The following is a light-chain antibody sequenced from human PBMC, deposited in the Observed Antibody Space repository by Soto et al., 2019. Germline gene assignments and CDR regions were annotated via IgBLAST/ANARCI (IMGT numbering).Light chain of an antibody. CDR3: SSYTGSSLWV. CDR2: DVN. CDR1: SSDIGAYNY. J-gene: IGLJ3*02. V-gene: IGLV2-14*03. Sequence: QSALTQPASVSGSPGQSITISCTGTSSDIGAYNYVSWYQQHPDKAPKLIIYDVNNRPSGVSTRFSGSKSGNTASLTISGLQAEDEADYYCSSYTGSSLWVFGGGTKLTVL.